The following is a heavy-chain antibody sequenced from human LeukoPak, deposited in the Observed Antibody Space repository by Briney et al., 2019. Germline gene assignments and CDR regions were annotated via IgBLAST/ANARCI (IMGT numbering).Heavy chain of an antibody. Sequence: GGSLRLSCAASGFTFSSYSMNWVRQAPGKGLEWVSSISNSGSYIYYADSVKGRFTISRDNAKNSLYLQMNSLRAEDTAVYYCANHLACGSTSCPPFDYWGQGTLVTVSS. CDR3: ANHLACGSTSCPPFDY. D-gene: IGHD2-2*01. V-gene: IGHV3-21*01. CDR1: GFTFSSYS. CDR2: ISNSGSYI. J-gene: IGHJ4*02.